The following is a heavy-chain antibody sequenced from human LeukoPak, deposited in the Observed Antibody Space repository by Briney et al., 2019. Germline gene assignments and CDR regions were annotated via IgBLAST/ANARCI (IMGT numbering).Heavy chain of an antibody. V-gene: IGHV4-34*01. CDR3: ARGPYSSSWRYYCYGMDV. D-gene: IGHD6-13*01. J-gene: IGHJ6*02. Sequence: SETLSLPCAVYGGSFSGYYWSWLRQPPGKGLEWIGEINHSGSTNYNPSLKSRVTISVDTSKNQFSLKPNSVTAADTAVYYCARGPYSSSWRYYCYGMDVWGQGATVTVSS. CDR1: GGSFSGYY. CDR2: INHSGST.